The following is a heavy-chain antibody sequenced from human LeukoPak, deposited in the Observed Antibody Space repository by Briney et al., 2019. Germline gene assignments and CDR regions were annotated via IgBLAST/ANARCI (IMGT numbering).Heavy chain of an antibody. V-gene: IGHV3-15*01. D-gene: IGHD4-23*01. J-gene: IGHJ4*02. CDR1: GLSFENVG. Sequence: GGSLRLFCGVCGLSFENVGVRGVPQAPGGGLVWVGRFKSKNLRETTGYAAPVQDRFTISRDDSRNTAYVQMSSLKTEDTGVYYCTTEPGNSGYWGQGTLVTVSS. CDR3: TTEPGNSGY. CDR2: FKSKNLRETT.